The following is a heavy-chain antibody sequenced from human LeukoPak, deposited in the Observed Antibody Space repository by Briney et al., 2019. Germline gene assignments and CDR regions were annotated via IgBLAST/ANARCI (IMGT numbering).Heavy chain of an antibody. CDR3: AHTTTIAAGDY. D-gene: IGHD6-25*01. J-gene: IGHJ4*02. CDR1: GFSLSTSGVG. CDR2: IYWDDDK. Sequence: SGPTLVKPTHTLTLTCTFSGFSLSTSGVGVGWIRQPPGKALDWLAVIYWDDDKRYSPSLKIRPTITKDTSKNQVVLTMTNMDPVDTATYYCAHTTTIAAGDYWGQGTLVTVSS. V-gene: IGHV2-5*02.